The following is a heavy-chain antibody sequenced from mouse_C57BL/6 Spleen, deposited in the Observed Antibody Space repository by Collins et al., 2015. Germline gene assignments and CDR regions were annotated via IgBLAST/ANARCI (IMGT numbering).Heavy chain of an antibody. CDR3: ARRADGYWYAMDY. Sequence: QVTLKESGPGILQSSQTLSLTCSFSGFSLSTSGMGVSWIRQPSGKGLEWLAHIYWDDDKRYNPSLKSRLTISKDTSRNQVFLKITSVDTADTATYYCARRADGYWYAMDYWGQGTSVTVSS. V-gene: IGHV8-12*01. D-gene: IGHD2-3*01. J-gene: IGHJ4*01. CDR1: GFSLSTSGMG. CDR2: IYWDDDK.